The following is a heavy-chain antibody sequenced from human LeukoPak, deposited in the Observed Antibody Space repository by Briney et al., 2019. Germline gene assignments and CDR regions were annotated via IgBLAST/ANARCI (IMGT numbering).Heavy chain of an antibody. V-gene: IGHV3-21*01. CDR1: GFTFSSYS. J-gene: IGHJ4*02. Sequence: GGSLRLSCAASGFTFSSYSMNWVRQAPGKGLEWVSSISRSSSYIYYADSVKGRFTISRDNAKNSLYLQMNSLRAEDTAVYYCARGYSYGTRNFDYWGQGTLVTVSS. D-gene: IGHD5-18*01. CDR3: ARGYSYGTRNFDY. CDR2: ISRSSSYI.